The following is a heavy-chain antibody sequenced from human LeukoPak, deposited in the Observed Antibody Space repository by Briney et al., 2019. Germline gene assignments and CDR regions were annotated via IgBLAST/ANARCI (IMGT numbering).Heavy chain of an antibody. V-gene: IGHV1-18*01. D-gene: IGHD6-19*01. CDR1: GYTFTSYD. J-gene: IGHJ5*02. CDR3: ARVKGIAVARPILNWFDP. CDR2: IGAYNGNT. Sequence: ASVKVSCKASGYTFTSYDISWVRQAPGQGLEWMGWIGAYNGNTNYAQKLQGRVTMTTDTSTSTAYMELRSLRSDDTAVYYCARVKGIAVARPILNWFDPWGQGTLVTVSS.